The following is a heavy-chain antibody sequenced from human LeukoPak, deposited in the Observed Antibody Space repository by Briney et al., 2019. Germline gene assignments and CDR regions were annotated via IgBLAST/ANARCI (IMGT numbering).Heavy chain of an antibody. Sequence: GGSLRLSCAASGFTVSSSFIYWVRRAPGKGLEWVSFIHRDDKTYYADSVKGRFTMSRNSSKNTLYLQMNSLGADDTAVYYCAREVISTPSYFDYWGQGILVTVSS. CDR1: GFTVSSSF. D-gene: IGHD2-2*01. CDR2: IHRDDKT. J-gene: IGHJ4*02. V-gene: IGHV3-53*01. CDR3: AREVISTPSYFDY.